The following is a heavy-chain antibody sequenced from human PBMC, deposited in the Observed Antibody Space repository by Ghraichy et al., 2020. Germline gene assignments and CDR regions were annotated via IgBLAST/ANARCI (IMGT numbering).Heavy chain of an antibody. J-gene: IGHJ4*02. D-gene: IGHD2-2*03. CDR1: GFTVSNNY. CDR3: AWIPRF. Sequence: GGSLRLSCAASGFTVSNNYMSWVRQAPGKGLEWVSLIYSGGSTYYADSVKGRFTISRDNSKNTVYLQMNSLRDEDTAVYYCAWIPRFRGQGPLVTVSP. CDR2: IYSGGST. V-gene: IGHV3-53*01.